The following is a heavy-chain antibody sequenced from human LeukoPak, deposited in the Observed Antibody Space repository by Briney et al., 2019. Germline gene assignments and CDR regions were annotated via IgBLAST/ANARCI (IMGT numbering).Heavy chain of an antibody. CDR1: GGSMNGHF. J-gene: IGHJ3*02. Sequence: SETLSLTCTVSGGSMNGHFWTWIRQPPGKGLEWIAFIHYAGRIGYNPSLQSRATISLDRSESRFSLKLTSVTAADSAVYYCARLLDNDGSGDPDTFDMWGQGTVVVVSS. V-gene: IGHV4-59*11. CDR2: IHYAGRI. D-gene: IGHD3-22*01. CDR3: ARLLDNDGSGDPDTFDM.